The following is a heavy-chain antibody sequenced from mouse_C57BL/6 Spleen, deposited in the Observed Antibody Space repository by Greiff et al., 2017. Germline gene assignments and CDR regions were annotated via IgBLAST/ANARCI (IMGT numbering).Heavy chain of an antibody. CDR1: GFNIKDDY. CDR3: TTGYYGNQAWFAY. V-gene: IGHV14-4*01. J-gene: IGHJ3*01. D-gene: IGHD2-1*01. CDR2: IDPENGDT. Sequence: EVQLVESGAELVRPGASVKLSCTASGFNIKDDYMHWVKQRPEQGLEWIGWIDPENGDTEYASKFQGKATITADTSSNTAYLQLSSLTSEDTAVYYCTTGYYGNQAWFAYWGQGTLVTVSA.